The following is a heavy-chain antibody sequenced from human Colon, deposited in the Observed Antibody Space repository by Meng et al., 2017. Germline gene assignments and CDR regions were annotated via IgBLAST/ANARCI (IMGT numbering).Heavy chain of an antibody. D-gene: IGHD5-24*01. CDR1: GFTFDRYA. J-gene: IGHJ4*02. V-gene: IGHV3-30*04. Sequence: GESLKISCAASGFTFDRYAMFWVRQAPGKGLEWVAVISYDGKAKYYSDSVKGRFTVSRDNSKNTLSLQMNSLRPEDTAVFYCVRARDGYTNLDYLGQGNLVTVSS. CDR3: VRARDGYTNLDY. CDR2: ISYDGKAK.